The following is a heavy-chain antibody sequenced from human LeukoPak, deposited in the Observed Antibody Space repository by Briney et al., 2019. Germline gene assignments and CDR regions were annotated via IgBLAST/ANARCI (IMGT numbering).Heavy chain of an antibody. J-gene: IGHJ6*02. CDR1: GYTFTGYY. Sequence: ASVNVSCKASGYTFTGYYMHWVRQAPGQGLEWMGWINPNSGGTNYAQKFQGRVTMTRDTSISTAYMELSRLRSDDTAVYYCAREGRLGDLYYYGMDVWGQGTTVTVSS. CDR3: AREGRLGDLYYYGMDV. D-gene: IGHD2-21*02. V-gene: IGHV1-2*02. CDR2: INPNSGGT.